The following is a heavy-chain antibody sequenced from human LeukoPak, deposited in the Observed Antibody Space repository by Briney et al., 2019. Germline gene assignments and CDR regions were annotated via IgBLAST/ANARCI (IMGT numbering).Heavy chain of an antibody. CDR1: GFTFSSYW. V-gene: IGHV3-7*01. Sequence: QTGGSLRLSCAASGFTFSSYWMSWVRQAPGKGLEWVANIKQDGSEKYYVDSVKGRFTISRDNANNSLYLQMNSLRAEDTAVYYCARELWFGELLGGAFDIWGQGTMVTVSS. J-gene: IGHJ3*02. CDR3: ARELWFGELLGGAFDI. D-gene: IGHD3-10*01. CDR2: IKQDGSEK.